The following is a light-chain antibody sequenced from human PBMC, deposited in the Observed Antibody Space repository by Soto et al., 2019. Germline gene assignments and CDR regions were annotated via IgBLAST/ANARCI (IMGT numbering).Light chain of an antibody. J-gene: IGLJ1*01. CDR2: EVS. V-gene: IGLV2-23*02. CDR1: SSDVGSYNL. CDR3: CSFADSAYV. Sequence: QSALTQPASVSGSPGQSITISCTGTSSDVGSYNLVSWYQQHPGKAPKLVVYEVSKRPSGVSNRFSGSKSGNTASLTISGLQAKDEADYYCCSFADSAYVFGTGTKLTVL.